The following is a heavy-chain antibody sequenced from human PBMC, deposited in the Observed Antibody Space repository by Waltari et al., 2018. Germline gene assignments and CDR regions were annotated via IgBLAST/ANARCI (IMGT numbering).Heavy chain of an antibody. CDR1: GGSISSSSYY. CDR3: ARQRIAVAQTFDI. CDR2: IYYSGST. J-gene: IGHJ3*02. V-gene: IGHV4-39*01. Sequence: QLQLQESGPGLVKPSETLSLTCTVSGGSISSSSYYWGWIRQPPGKGLEWIGSIYYSGSTYYNPSLKIRVTISVDTSKNQFSLKLSSVTAADTAVYYCARQRIAVAQTFDIWGQGTMVTVSS. D-gene: IGHD6-19*01.